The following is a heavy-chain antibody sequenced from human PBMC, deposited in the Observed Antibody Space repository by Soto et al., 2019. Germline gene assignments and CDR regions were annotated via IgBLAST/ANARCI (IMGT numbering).Heavy chain of an antibody. CDR3: TTDRDIVVVVAATYFDY. Sequence: EVQLVESGGGLVKPGGSLRLSCAASGFTFSNAWMSWVRQAPGKGLEWVGRIKSKTDGGTTDYAAPVKGRFTISRDDSKNTLYLEMNSLKTDDTAVYYCTTDRDIVVVVAATYFDYWVQGTLVTVSS. V-gene: IGHV3-15*01. CDR1: GFTFSNAW. D-gene: IGHD2-15*01. J-gene: IGHJ4*02. CDR2: IKSKTDGGTT.